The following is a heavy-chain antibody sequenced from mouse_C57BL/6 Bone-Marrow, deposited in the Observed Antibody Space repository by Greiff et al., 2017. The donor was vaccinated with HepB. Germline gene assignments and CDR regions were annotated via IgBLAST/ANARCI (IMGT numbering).Heavy chain of an antibody. D-gene: IGHD1-1*01. CDR2: IYPRDGST. CDR3: AREIYYGSSPLFAY. V-gene: IGHV1-78*01. CDR1: GYTFTDHT. J-gene: IGHJ3*01. Sequence: VKLMESDAELVKPGASVKISCKVSGYTFTDHTIHWMKQRPEQGLEWIGYIYPRDGSTKYNEKFKGKATLTADKSSSTAYMQLNSLTSEDSAVYFCAREIYYGSSPLFAYWGQGTLVTVSA.